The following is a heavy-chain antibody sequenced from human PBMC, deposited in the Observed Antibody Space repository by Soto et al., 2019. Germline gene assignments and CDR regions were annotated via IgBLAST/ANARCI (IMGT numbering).Heavy chain of an antibody. V-gene: IGHV3-30*04. D-gene: IGHD3-10*01. J-gene: IGHJ5*02. CDR3: VSPHSESSNAFDL. Sequence: GGSLRLSCAASGFSFSHYAMHWVRQPPGKGLEWVALISYDGENQYFTDSVRGRFTISRDNSKTAVYLEMNDLRLDDTATYYCVSPHSESSNAFDLWGQGTLVTVPS. CDR1: GFSFSHYA. CDR2: ISYDGENQ.